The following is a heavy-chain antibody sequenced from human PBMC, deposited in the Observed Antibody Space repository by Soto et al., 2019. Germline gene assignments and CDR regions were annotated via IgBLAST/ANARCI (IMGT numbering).Heavy chain of an antibody. J-gene: IGHJ5*02. V-gene: IGHV5-51*01. CDR1: GYAFTSYW. Sequence: GESLKISCTGSGYAFTSYWIAWVRQMPGKGLEWMGIIYPGDSDTRYSPSFQGQVTISADKSISTAYLQWSSLKASDTAMYYCARPTRPYNWFDPWDQGTLVTVSS. CDR3: ARPTRPYNWFDP. CDR2: IYPGDSDT.